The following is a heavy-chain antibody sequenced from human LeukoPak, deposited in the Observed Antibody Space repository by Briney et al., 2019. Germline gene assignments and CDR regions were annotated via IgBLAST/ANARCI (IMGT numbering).Heavy chain of an antibody. V-gene: IGHV3-23*01. CDR1: GFSFNSYA. D-gene: IGHD3-22*01. CDR2: ISSSGGSP. J-gene: IGHJ4*02. Sequence: GGSLRLSCAASGFSFNSYAMSWVRQAPGKGLEWVSGISSSGGSPYYADSVQGRFTISRDNSKNTLFLQMTGLRAEDTAVYYCADLGTTYYYDRSTYWGQGTLVAVSS. CDR3: ADLGTTYYYDRSTY.